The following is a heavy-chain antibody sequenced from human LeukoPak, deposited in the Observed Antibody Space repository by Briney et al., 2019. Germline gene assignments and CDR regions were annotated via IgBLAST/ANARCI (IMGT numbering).Heavy chain of an antibody. Sequence: SETLSLTCTVSGGSISGYYWSWIRQPPGKGLEWIGYIYYSGSINYNPSLKSRVTISLDTSKNQFSLKLSSVTAADTAVYYCARHYVFVRGGSSFDFRGQGTLVTVSS. D-gene: IGHD3-16*01. CDR1: GGSISGYY. J-gene: IGHJ4*02. CDR3: ARHYVFVRGGSSFDF. CDR2: IYYSGSI. V-gene: IGHV4-59*08.